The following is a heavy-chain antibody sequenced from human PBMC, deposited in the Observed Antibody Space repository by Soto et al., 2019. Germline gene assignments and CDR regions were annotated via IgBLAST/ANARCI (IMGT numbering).Heavy chain of an antibody. J-gene: IGHJ5*02. V-gene: IGHV4-59*01. CDR3: ARDLKKSAHFDP. Sequence: PSETLSLTCTVSGGSISSYYWSWIRQPPGKGLEWIGYIYYSGSTNYNPSLKSRVTISVDTSKNQFSLKLSSVTAADTAVYYCARDLKKSAHFDPWGQGTLVTVSS. CDR2: IYYSGST. CDR1: GGSISSYY.